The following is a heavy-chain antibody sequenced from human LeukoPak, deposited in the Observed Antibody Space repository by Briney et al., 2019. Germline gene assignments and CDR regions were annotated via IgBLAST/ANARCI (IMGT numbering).Heavy chain of an antibody. D-gene: IGHD2-15*01. Sequence: PGGSLRLSCAAYGFTFDDYGMSWVRQAPGKGLEWVSGINWNGGSTGYADSVKGRFTISRDNAKNSLYLQMNSLRAEDTALYYCARAVGSEYAFDIWGQGTMVTVSS. J-gene: IGHJ3*02. CDR3: ARAVGSEYAFDI. CDR1: GFTFDDYG. V-gene: IGHV3-20*04. CDR2: INWNGGST.